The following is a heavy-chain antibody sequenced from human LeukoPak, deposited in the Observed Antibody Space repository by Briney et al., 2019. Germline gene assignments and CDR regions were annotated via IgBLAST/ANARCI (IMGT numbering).Heavy chain of an antibody. CDR3: ARRGYFEFWSGYFQRLEGWFDP. CDR1: GFRFSTYW. V-gene: IGHV3-7*01. D-gene: IGHD3-3*01. Sequence: GGSLRLSCAASGFRFSTYWMTWVRQAPGKGLEWVANIKQGGSEKYYVDSVKGRFTVSRDNAKNSLYLEMNSLRAEDTAVYYCARRGYFEFWSGYFQRLEGWFDPWGQGTLVTVSS. J-gene: IGHJ5*02. CDR2: IKQGGSEK.